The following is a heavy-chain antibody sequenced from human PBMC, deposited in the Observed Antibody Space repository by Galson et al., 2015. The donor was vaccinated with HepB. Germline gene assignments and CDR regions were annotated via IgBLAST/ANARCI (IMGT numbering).Heavy chain of an antibody. CDR2: IYSDGST. CDR1: AITFTTYA. J-gene: IGHJ3*02. CDR3: ATYSGSDFDGFNI. Sequence: SLRLSCAASAITFTTYAMSWVRQTPGRGLEWVSIIYSDGSTHYADSVKGRLTVSRHNSKNTLYLQVNSLRAEDTAVYYCATYSGSDFDGFNIWGQGTMVTVSS. D-gene: IGHD5-12*01. V-gene: IGHV3-53*04.